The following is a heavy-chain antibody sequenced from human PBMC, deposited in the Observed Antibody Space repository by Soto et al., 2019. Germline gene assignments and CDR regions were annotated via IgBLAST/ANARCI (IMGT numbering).Heavy chain of an antibody. CDR2: MNPNSGNT. Sequence: GWMNPNSGNTGYAQKFQGRVTMTRSTSISTAYMELSSLRSEDTAVYYCARGGYYYDSSAYYRPFDYWGQGTLVTVS. V-gene: IGHV1-8*01. CDR3: ARGGYYYDSSAYYRPFDY. D-gene: IGHD3-22*01. J-gene: IGHJ4*02.